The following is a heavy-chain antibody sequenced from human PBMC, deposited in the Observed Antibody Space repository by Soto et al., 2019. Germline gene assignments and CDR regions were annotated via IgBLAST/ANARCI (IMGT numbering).Heavy chain of an antibody. CDR1: GFGFGGYW. Sequence: GGSLRLSCAASGFGFGGYWMTWVRQTPGKGLEWVANINEDGSEKHYMDSVKGRFSISRDNVERSLHLQVNNRRVEDTAVYYCARGEGWVDYWGLGTLVTVSS. D-gene: IGHD1-26*01. J-gene: IGHJ4*02. CDR3: ARGEGWVDY. CDR2: INEDGSEK. V-gene: IGHV3-7*05.